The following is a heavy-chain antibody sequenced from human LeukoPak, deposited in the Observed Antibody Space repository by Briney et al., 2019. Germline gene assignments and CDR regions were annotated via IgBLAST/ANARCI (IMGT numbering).Heavy chain of an antibody. V-gene: IGHV4-38-2*02. CDR2: IYHSGST. D-gene: IGHD5-18*01. J-gene: IGHJ4*02. CDR3: ARDSFYSYGFDY. Sequence: PSETLSLTCTVSGYSISSGYYWGWIRQPPGKGLEWIGSIYHSGSTYYNPSLKSRVTISVDTSKNQFSLKLSSVTAADPAVYYCARDSFYSYGFDYWGQGTLVTVSS. CDR1: GYSISSGYY.